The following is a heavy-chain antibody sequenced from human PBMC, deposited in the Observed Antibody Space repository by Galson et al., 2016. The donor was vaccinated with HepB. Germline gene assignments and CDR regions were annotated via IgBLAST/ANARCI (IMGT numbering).Heavy chain of an antibody. CDR1: GFTFSTYA. D-gene: IGHD1-14*01. CDR2: ISYDGNNK. CDR3: AKDLALTKTRNYLYGLDV. Sequence: SLRLSCAASGFTFSTYAMHWVRQAPGKGLEWVAVISYDGNNKYNADSVKGRFTISRDNSKNTLYLQMNSLRAEDTALYYCAKDLALTKTRNYLYGLDVWGQGTTVTVSS. V-gene: IGHV3-30-3*01. J-gene: IGHJ6*02.